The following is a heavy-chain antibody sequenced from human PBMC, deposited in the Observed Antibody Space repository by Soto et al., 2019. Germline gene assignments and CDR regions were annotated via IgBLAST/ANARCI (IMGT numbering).Heavy chain of an antibody. CDR2: IYSGGST. Sequence: EVQLVESGGGLIQPGGSLRLSCAASGFTVSSNYMSWVRQAPGKGLEWVSVIYSGGSTYYADSVKGRFTISRDNSKNTLYLQMNSLRAEDTAVYYCARDPGTTGTHWYFDLWGRGTLVTVSS. D-gene: IGHD1-1*01. CDR3: ARDPGTTGTHWYFDL. J-gene: IGHJ2*01. V-gene: IGHV3-53*01. CDR1: GFTVSSNY.